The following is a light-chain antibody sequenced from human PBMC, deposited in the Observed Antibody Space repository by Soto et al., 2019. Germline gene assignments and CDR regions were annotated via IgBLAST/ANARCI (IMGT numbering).Light chain of an antibody. J-gene: IGKJ5*01. V-gene: IGKV3-15*01. Sequence: VTTESIHTAAQCRGERASLSRRASVSVRTDLAWYQQKPGQAPRLLIYGASTRAAGVPVRFSGSGSGSEFTLTIDTLQSEDFAVYYCQQYHNWLPITFGQGTRLEIK. CDR3: QQYHNWLPIT. CDR1: VSVRTD. CDR2: GAS.